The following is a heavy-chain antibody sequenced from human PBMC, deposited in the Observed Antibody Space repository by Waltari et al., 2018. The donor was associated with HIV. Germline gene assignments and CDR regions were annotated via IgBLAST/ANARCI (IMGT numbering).Heavy chain of an antibody. V-gene: IGHV3-74*01. D-gene: IGHD3-9*01. CDR2: IKSDGTIT. J-gene: IGHJ4*02. CDR1: GYTFSSYW. CDR3: ARDLVVLRYFDWLSTYFDY. Sequence: EVQLVASGGGLVQPGGSLSLSCAASGYTFSSYWMHWVRQAPGKGLVWVSRIKSDGTITTYADSVKGRFTISRDNAKNTLFLQMNSLRAEDTAIYYCARDLVVLRYFDWLSTYFDYWGQGTLVTVSS.